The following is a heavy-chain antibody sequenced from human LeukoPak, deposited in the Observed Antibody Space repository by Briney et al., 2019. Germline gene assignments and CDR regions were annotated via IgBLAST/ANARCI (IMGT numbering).Heavy chain of an antibody. Sequence: SETLSLTCTVSGGSISSSSLYWGWLRQPPGKGLEWIATISYSGYTYYKPSLKSRVTISVDTSKNQFSLVLTSVTAADTSIYYCVRHGYCNTTNCSFIGGLPNYYFDYWGQGTLVTVSS. D-gene: IGHD2-2*03. V-gene: IGHV4-39*01. CDR1: GGSISSSSLY. J-gene: IGHJ4*02. CDR3: VRHGYCNTTNCSFIGGLPNYYFDY. CDR2: ISYSGYT.